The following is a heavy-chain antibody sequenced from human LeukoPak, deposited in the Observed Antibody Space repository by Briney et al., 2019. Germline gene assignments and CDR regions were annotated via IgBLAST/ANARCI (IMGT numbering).Heavy chain of an antibody. V-gene: IGHV4-34*01. Sequence: SETLSLTCAAYGGSFSGYYWSWIRQPPGKGLEWIGEINHSGSTNYNPSLKSRVTISVDTSKNQFSLKLSSVTAADTAVYYCARLDYSSGWYWIDPWGQGTLVTVSS. CDR2: INHSGST. CDR1: GGSFSGYY. CDR3: ARLDYSSGWYWIDP. D-gene: IGHD6-19*01. J-gene: IGHJ5*02.